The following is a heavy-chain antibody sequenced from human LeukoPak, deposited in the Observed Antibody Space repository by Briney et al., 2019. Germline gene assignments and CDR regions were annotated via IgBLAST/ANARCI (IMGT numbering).Heavy chain of an antibody. CDR3: AKGSGSSIPD. D-gene: IGHD1-26*01. CDR1: GFTFSSYG. CDR2: ISYDGSNK. Sequence: GGSLRLSCAASGFTFSSYGMHWVRQAPGKGLEWVAVISYDGSNKYYADSVKGRFTISRDNSKNTLYLQMNSLRAEDTAVYYCAKGSGSSIPDWGQGTLDTVSS. J-gene: IGHJ4*02. V-gene: IGHV3-30*18.